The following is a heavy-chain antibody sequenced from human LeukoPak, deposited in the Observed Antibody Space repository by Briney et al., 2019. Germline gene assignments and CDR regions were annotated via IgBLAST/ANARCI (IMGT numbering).Heavy chain of an antibody. CDR2: ISGYNGNT. CDR3: ARDRIIKVGVPGY. V-gene: IGHV1-18*01. Sequence: ASVKVSCKASGYTFTSYGISWVRQAPGQRLEWMGWISGYNGNTDYTQKVQGRVTMTTDTSTSTVYMELRSLTSDDTAVYYCARDRIIKVGVPGYRGQGTLVTVSS. CDR1: GYTFTSYG. D-gene: IGHD1-26*01. J-gene: IGHJ4*02.